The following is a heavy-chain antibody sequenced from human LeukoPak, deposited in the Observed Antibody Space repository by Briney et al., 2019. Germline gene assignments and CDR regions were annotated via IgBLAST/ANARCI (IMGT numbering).Heavy chain of an antibody. CDR2: MNSDGSST. CDR3: AKDMAVAPKNDY. D-gene: IGHD6-19*01. Sequence: GGSLRLSCAASGFTFSTSWMHWVRQAPGKGLVWVSRMNSDGSSTSYAESVKGRFTISRDNAKNTLYLQMNSLRPEDTAVYYCAKDMAVAPKNDYWGQGTLVTVSS. J-gene: IGHJ4*02. CDR1: GFTFSTSW. V-gene: IGHV3-74*01.